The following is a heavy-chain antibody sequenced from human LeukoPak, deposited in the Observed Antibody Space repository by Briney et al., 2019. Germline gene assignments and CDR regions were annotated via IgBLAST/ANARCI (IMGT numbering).Heavy chain of an antibody. CDR1: GFTFSGSA. CDR2: IRSTANGYAT. CDR3: AKENTKTTFRPGEATVTKGYFDY. D-gene: IGHD4-17*01. V-gene: IGHV3-73*01. Sequence: PGGSLTLSCAASGFTFSGSALHWVRQASGKGLEWVGRIRSTANGYATAYAASVKGRFTISRDDSKNTAYLQMDSLKTEDTAVYFCAKENTKTTFRPGEATVTKGYFDYWGQGTLVTVSS. J-gene: IGHJ4*02.